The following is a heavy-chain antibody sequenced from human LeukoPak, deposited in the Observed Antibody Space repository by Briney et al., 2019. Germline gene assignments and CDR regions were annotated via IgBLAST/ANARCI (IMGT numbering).Heavy chain of an antibody. J-gene: IGHJ4*02. V-gene: IGHV3-30-3*01. CDR2: ISYDGSNK. D-gene: IGHD5-18*01. Sequence: GGSLRLSCAASGFTFSSYAMHWVRQAPGKGLEWVAVISYDGSNKYYADSVKGRFTISRDNSKNTLYLQMNSLRAEDTAVYYCARGSGYSYEFDYWGQGTLVTVSS. CDR3: ARGSGYSYEFDY. CDR1: GFTFSSYA.